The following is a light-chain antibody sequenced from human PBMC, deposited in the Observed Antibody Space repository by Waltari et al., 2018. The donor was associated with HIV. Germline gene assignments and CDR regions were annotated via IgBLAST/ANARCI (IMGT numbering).Light chain of an antibody. Sequence: EIVLTQSPASLSLSPGESATVSCRASQSVIGTLLAWYQQRPGQAPRLLIHGVSSRAVDVPERFSGSGSGTEFNFTISRLEPDDFAVYYCQERSNWPPITFGQGTRLEIK. CDR3: QERSNWPPIT. CDR2: GVS. V-gene: IGKV3D-20*02. CDR1: QSVIGTL. J-gene: IGKJ5*01.